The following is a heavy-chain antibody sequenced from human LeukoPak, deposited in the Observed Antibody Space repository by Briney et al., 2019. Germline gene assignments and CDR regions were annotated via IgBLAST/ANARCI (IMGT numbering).Heavy chain of an antibody. CDR3: ARNDYDFWRGEGYDYYGMDV. Sequence: GGSLRLPCAASGFTFSSYSMNWVRQAPGKGLEWVSSISSSSSYIYYADSVKGRFTISRDNAKNSLYLQMNSLRAEDTAVYYCARNDYDFWRGEGYDYYGMDVWGQGTTVTVSS. V-gene: IGHV3-21*01. J-gene: IGHJ6*02. D-gene: IGHD3-3*01. CDR2: ISSSSSYI. CDR1: GFTFSSYS.